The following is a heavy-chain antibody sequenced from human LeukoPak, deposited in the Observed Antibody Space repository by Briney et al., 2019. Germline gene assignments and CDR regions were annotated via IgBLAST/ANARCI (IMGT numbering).Heavy chain of an antibody. J-gene: IGHJ4*02. CDR3: AREGVPHRYCSSTSCYRAGFDY. CDR2: TYYRSKWYI. CDR1: GDSVSSNSAA. V-gene: IGHV6-1*01. Sequence: SQTLSLTCAIPGDSVSSNSAAWNWIRQSPSRGLEWLGRTYYRSKWYIDYAVSVKSRISISPDTSKNQFSLQLNSVTPEDTAVYYCAREGVPHRYCSSTSCYRAGFDYWGQGTLVTVSS. D-gene: IGHD2-2*01.